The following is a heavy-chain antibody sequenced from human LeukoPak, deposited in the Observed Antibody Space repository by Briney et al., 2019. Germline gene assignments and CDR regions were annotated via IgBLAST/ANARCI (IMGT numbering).Heavy chain of an antibody. Sequence: SETLSLTCTVSGGSISSSSYYWGWVRQPRGKGLEWIGSIYYSGSTYYNPSLKSRVIISVDTSKDQFSLKLSSVTAADTAVYYCARAVRNYDYVWGSPRYFDYWGQGTLVTVSS. J-gene: IGHJ4*02. CDR2: IYYSGST. CDR3: ARAVRNYDYVWGSPRYFDY. D-gene: IGHD3-16*01. CDR1: GGSISSSSYY. V-gene: IGHV4-39*07.